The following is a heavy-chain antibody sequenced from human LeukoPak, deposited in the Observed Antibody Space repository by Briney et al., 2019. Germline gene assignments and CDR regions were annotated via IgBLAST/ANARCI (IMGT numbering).Heavy chain of an antibody. D-gene: IGHD6-13*01. J-gene: IGHJ2*01. CDR3: ARDFTAAGHWYFDL. V-gene: IGHV3-66*01. CDR2: IYSGGST. Sequence: PGGSLRLSCAASGFTVSSNYMSWVRQAPGKGLEWVSVIYSGGSTYYADSVKGRFTISRDNSKNTLYLQMNSLRAEDTAVYYCARDFTAAGHWYFDLWGRGTLVTVSS. CDR1: GFTVSSNY.